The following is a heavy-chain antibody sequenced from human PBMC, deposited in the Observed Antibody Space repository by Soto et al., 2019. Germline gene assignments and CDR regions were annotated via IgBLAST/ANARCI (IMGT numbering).Heavy chain of an antibody. Sequence: LRLSCAASGFPFSMFAMNWVRQAPGKGLEWVSGIRGSGGGTYYADSVKGRFTISRDDSRNMLYLEMNTLRDEDTAVYYCAKASGRVHYGMHVWGQGTTVTVSS. J-gene: IGHJ6*02. D-gene: IGHD3-10*01. CDR1: GFPFSMFA. CDR2: IRGSGGGT. V-gene: IGHV3-23*01. CDR3: AKASGRVHYGMHV.